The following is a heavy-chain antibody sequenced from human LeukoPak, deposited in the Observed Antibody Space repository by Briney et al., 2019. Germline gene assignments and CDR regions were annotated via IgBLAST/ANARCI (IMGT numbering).Heavy chain of an antibody. CDR3: ARDREAGRDCYYYYGLDV. CDR2: ICRIGTII. D-gene: IGHD6-19*01. J-gene: IGHJ6*01. CDR1: GLSFITYE. V-gene: IGHV3-48*03. Sequence: GGSLRLSRVPSGLSFITYETNAVRETPGKGVEWVSYICRIGTIIYNTDSVKGRFPNSRDNDKNSQYLQMNSLRDEDTAVYYCARDREAGRDCYYYYGLDVWGQGTTVTVSS.